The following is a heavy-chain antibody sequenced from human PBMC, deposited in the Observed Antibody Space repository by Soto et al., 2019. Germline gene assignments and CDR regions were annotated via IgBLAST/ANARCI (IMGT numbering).Heavy chain of an antibody. CDR2: TYYRSRFFS. CDR1: GDSVSSYSAA. J-gene: IGHJ5*02. D-gene: IGHD3-10*01. V-gene: IGHV6-1*01. Sequence: SQTLSLPCAISGDSVSSYSAAWNWIRQSPSGGLEWLGRTYYRSRFFSDYTESVKSRIIINPVTSKNQFSQQLKSVTPEDTAVYYCVRDRYSSSGWFDPWGQGTPVTVSS. CDR3: VRDRYSSSGWFDP.